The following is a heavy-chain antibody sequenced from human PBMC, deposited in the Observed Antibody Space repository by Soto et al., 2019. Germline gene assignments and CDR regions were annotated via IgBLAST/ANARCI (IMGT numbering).Heavy chain of an antibody. D-gene: IGHD2-15*01. CDR3: ARGDSDLAVSEAAY. CDR1: GDSISTYY. V-gene: IGHV4-59*13. J-gene: IGHJ1*01. CDR2: TYYIGRT. Sequence: LSLTCTVSGDSISTYYWNWIRQPLGKGLEWIGYTYYIGRTNYNPSLKSRVTISLDTSRNQISLNLTSVTAADTAIYYCARGDSDLAVSEAAYWGQGTLVTVSS.